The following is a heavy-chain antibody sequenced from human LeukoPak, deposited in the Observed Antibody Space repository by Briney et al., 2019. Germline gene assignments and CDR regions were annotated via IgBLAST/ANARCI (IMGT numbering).Heavy chain of an antibody. CDR2: INWNGVST. CDR3: ARDYGDYYDAFDI. D-gene: IGHD4-17*01. Sequence: GGSLRLSCAASGFTFDDYGLTWVRQAPGKGLEWVSGINWNGVSTGYADSVKGRFTISRDNAKNSLYLQMNSLRADDTAVYYCARDYGDYYDAFDIWGQGTMVTVSS. V-gene: IGHV3-20*04. J-gene: IGHJ3*02. CDR1: GFTFDDYG.